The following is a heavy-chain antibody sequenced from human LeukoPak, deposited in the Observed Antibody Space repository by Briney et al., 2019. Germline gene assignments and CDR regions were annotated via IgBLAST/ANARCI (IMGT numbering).Heavy chain of an antibody. J-gene: IGHJ4*02. D-gene: IGHD3-9*01. Sequence: GFLRLSCAASGFTVSSNYMSWVRQAPGKGLEWVSVIYSGGSTYYADSVKGRFTISRDNSKNTLYLQMNSLRAEDTAVYYCAREESYYDILTGGGRTYYFDYWGQGTLVTVSS. CDR2: IYSGGST. CDR3: AREESYYDILTGGGRTYYFDY. CDR1: GFTVSSNY. V-gene: IGHV3-53*01.